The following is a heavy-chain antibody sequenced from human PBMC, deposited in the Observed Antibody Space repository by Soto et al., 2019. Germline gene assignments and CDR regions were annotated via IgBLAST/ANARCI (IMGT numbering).Heavy chain of an antibody. V-gene: IGHV1-2*02. CDR3: AQVGATARGPMDYFDY. D-gene: IGHD1-26*01. CDR2: INPNSGGT. CDR1: GYTFTGYY. J-gene: IGHJ4*02. Sequence: GASVKVSCKASGYTFTGYYMHWVRQAPGQGLEWMGWINPNSGGTNYAQKLQGRVTMTRDTSISTAYMELSRLRSDDTAVYYCAQVGATARGPMDYFDYWGQGTLVTVSS.